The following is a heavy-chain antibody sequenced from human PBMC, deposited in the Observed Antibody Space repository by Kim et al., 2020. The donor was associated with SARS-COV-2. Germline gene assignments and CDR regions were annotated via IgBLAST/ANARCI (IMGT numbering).Heavy chain of an antibody. CDR1: GFTFDNYA. CDR2: ISGSGGTT. Sequence: GGSLRLSCAASGFTFDNYAMSWVRQAPGKGLEWISSISGSGGTTFYADSVKGRFTVSGDNSKNMLYVQMNILTVEDTAVYFCAKSKLSSSLIPLFFDFLGAGTPVTVSS. J-gene: IGHJ4*02. D-gene: IGHD2-2*02. V-gene: IGHV3-23*01. CDR3: AKSKLSSSLIPLFFDF.